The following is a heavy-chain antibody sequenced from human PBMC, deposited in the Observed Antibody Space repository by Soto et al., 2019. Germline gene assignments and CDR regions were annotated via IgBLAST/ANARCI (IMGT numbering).Heavy chain of an antibody. CDR1: GGSFSGYY. V-gene: IGHV4-34*01. D-gene: IGHD2-15*01. CDR2: INHSGST. CDR3: ARRGSLATLDI. Sequence: SETLSLTCAVYGGSFSGYYWSWIRQPPGKGLEWIGEINHSGSTNYNPSLKSRVTISRDISKNTLYLQMDSLRAEDTAVYSCARRGSLATLDIWGQGTMVTVSS. J-gene: IGHJ3*02.